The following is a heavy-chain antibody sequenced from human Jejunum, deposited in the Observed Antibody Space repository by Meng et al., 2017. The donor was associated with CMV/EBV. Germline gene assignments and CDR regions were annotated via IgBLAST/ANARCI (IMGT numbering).Heavy chain of an antibody. V-gene: IGHV3-23*01. Sequence: VASGFTFGGYVMNWVRQAPGKGLEWVSAITGGGGGTYYADSMKGRFTISRDNSKNTLYLHMSSLRAEDTAVYYCAKDLQHYYVMDVWGQGTTVTVSS. CDR2: ITGGGGGT. J-gene: IGHJ6*02. CDR3: AKDLQHYYVMDV. D-gene: IGHD5-18*01. CDR1: GFTFGGYV.